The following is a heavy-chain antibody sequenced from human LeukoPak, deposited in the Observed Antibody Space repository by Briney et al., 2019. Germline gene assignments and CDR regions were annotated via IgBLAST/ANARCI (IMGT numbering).Heavy chain of an antibody. CDR3: ARDTYGSGRGGAFDI. D-gene: IGHD3-10*01. Sequence: PGRSLRLSCAASGFTFSSYGMHWVRQAPGKGLEWVAVISYDGSNKYYADSVKGRLTISRDNSKNTLYLQMNSLRAEDTAVYYCARDTYGSGRGGAFDIWGQGTMVTVSS. CDR1: GFTFSSYG. V-gene: IGHV3-30*03. CDR2: ISYDGSNK. J-gene: IGHJ3*02.